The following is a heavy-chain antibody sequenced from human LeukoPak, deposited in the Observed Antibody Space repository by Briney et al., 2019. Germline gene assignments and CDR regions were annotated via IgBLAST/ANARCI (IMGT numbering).Heavy chain of an antibody. Sequence: GGSLRLSCAASGFTFDDYAMHWVRQAPGKGLEWVSGISWNSGSIGYADSVKGRFTISRDNAKNSLYLQMNSLRAEDTALYYCAKDSYYYGSGTIDYWGQGTLVTVSS. CDR2: ISWNSGSI. D-gene: IGHD3-10*01. CDR3: AKDSYYYGSGTIDY. V-gene: IGHV3-9*01. J-gene: IGHJ4*02. CDR1: GFTFDDYA.